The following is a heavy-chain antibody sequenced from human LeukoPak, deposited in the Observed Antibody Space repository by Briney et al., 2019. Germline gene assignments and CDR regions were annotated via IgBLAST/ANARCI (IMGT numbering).Heavy chain of an antibody. Sequence: ASVKVSCKASGYTFTVYYMHWVRQAPGQGLEWMGWINPNSGGTNYAQKFPGRVTITRDTSISTAYMALSRLRSDDAAVYYCARVGARVVPAVEFDHWGQGTLVTVSS. CDR2: INPNSGGT. V-gene: IGHV1-2*02. D-gene: IGHD2-2*01. J-gene: IGHJ4*02. CDR1: GYTFTVYY. CDR3: ARVGARVVPAVEFDH.